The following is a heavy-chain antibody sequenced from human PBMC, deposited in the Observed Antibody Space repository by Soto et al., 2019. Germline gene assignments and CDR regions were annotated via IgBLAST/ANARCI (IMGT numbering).Heavy chain of an antibody. D-gene: IGHD3-10*01. Sequence: QVQLVQSGAEVKKPGSSVKVSCKASGGTFSSYTISWVRQAPGQGLEWMGRIIPILGIANYAQKFQGRVTITADKSTSTAYMELSSLRSEDTAVYYCAREACPPPLLWFGELSHERNWFDPWGKGTLVTVSS. CDR3: AREACPPPLLWFGELSHERNWFDP. J-gene: IGHJ5*02. CDR1: GGTFSSYT. CDR2: IIPILGIA. V-gene: IGHV1-69*08.